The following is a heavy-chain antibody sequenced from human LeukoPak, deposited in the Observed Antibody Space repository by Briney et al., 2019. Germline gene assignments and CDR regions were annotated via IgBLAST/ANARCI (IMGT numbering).Heavy chain of an antibody. V-gene: IGHV1-69*13. Sequence: SVKVSCKASGGTFSSYAISWVRQAPGQGLEWMGGIIPFFGTANYAQKFQGRVTITADESTSTAYMELSSLRSEDTAVYYCAAEIYGSGSRYDMDVWGQGTTVTVSS. D-gene: IGHD3-10*01. CDR1: GGTFSSYA. CDR2: IIPFFGTA. J-gene: IGHJ6*02. CDR3: AAEIYGSGSRYDMDV.